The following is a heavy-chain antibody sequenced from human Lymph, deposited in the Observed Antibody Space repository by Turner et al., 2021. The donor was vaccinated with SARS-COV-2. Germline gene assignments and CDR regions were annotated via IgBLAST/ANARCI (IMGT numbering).Heavy chain of an antibody. CDR1: GFTFDAYA. D-gene: IGHD3-16*01. J-gene: IGHJ6*02. V-gene: IGHV3-9*01. CDR3: AKDLGTGYYYYGMDV. Sequence: EVQLVESGGGLVQPGRSLRLSCAASGFTFDAYAMHWVRQAPGKGLEWVSGISWNSGSIGYADSVKGRFTISRDNAKNSLYLQMNSLRAEDTVLYYCAKDLGTGYYYYGMDVWGQGTTVTVSS. CDR2: ISWNSGSI.